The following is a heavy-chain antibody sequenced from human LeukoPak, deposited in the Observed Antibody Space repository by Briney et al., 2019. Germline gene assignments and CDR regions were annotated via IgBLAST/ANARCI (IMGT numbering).Heavy chain of an antibody. CDR1: GGSISSGDYY. Sequence: ASQTLSLTCTVSGGSISSGDYYWSWIRQPPGKGLEWIGYIYYSGSTYYNPSLKSRVTISVDTSKNQFSLKLSSVTAADTAVYYCAKPSIYCSSTSCGAFDIWGQGTMVTVSS. D-gene: IGHD2-2*01. CDR2: IYYSGST. CDR3: AKPSIYCSSTSCGAFDI. J-gene: IGHJ3*02. V-gene: IGHV4-30-4*08.